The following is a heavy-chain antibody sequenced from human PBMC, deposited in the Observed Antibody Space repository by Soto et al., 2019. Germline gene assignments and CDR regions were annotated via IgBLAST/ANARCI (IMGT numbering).Heavy chain of an antibody. D-gene: IGHD7-27*01. CDR1: GHTFTGYY. V-gene: IGHV1-2*02. Sequence: QVQPVQSGAEVKKPGASVKISCKASGHTFTGYYIHWVRQSPGQGLEWMGWINHNSGGTDYGQKFQGRVTMTRDTSIRTVYMESTRLRYADTAVYYCVRGKAIDGEIFTWFDPLGQGTLGTVSS. CDR2: INHNSGGT. CDR3: VRGKAIDGEIFTWFDP. J-gene: IGHJ5*02.